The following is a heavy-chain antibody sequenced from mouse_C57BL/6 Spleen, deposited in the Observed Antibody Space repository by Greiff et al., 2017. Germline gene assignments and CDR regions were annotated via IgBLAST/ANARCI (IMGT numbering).Heavy chain of an antibody. CDR1: GYTFTDYN. D-gene: IGHD1-1*01. J-gene: IGHJ1*03. CDR2: INPNNGGT. Sequence: EVQLQQSGPELVKPGASVKIPCKASGYTFTDYNMDWVKQSHGKSLEWIGDINPNNGGTIYNQKFKGKATLTVDKSSSTAYMELRSLTSEDTAVYYCARKGLRSPYWYFDVWGTGTTVTVSS. V-gene: IGHV1-18*01. CDR3: ARKGLRSPYWYFDV.